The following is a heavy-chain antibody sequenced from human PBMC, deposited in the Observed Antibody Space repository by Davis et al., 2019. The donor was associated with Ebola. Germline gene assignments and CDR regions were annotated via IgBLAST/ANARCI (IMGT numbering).Heavy chain of an antibody. J-gene: IGHJ6*02. CDR1: GFTLTNYG. Sequence: PGGSLRLSCAASGFTLTNYGMHWVRQAPGKGLEWVANIKEDGSEKYYVDSVKGRFTISRDNAKNTLYLQMNSLRAEDTAVYYCASGTVSPHKVPLPSGTWGYGMDVWGQGTTVTVSS. V-gene: IGHV3-7*01. CDR3: ASGTVSPHKVPLPSGTWGYGMDV. CDR2: IKEDGSEK. D-gene: IGHD7-27*01.